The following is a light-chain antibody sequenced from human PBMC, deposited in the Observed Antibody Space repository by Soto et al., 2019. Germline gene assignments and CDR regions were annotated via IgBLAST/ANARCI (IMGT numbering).Light chain of an antibody. CDR2: AAS. V-gene: IGKV1-39*01. CDR1: PSLGTY. CDR3: QQSYSIPFT. J-gene: IGKJ5*01. Sequence: DIQMTQSPSSLSASVGDRVTITCRASPSLGTYLNWYQHKLGKAPKLLIYAASSLQGGVPSRLTGSGSGTDFTLSINSLQPEDFATYFCQQSYSIPFTFGQGTRLEIK.